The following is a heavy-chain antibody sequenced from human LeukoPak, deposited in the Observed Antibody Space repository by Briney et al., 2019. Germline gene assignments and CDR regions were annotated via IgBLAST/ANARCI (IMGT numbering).Heavy chain of an antibody. CDR1: GGSFSGYY. V-gene: IGHV4-34*01. Sequence: SETLSLTCAVYGGSFSGYYWSWIRQPPGKGLEWIGEINHSGSTNYNPSLKSRVTISVDTSKNQFSLKLSSVTAADTAVYYCARHCSRITMVRGVNRDWFDPWGQGTLVTVSS. CDR3: ARHCSRITMVRGVNRDWFDP. J-gene: IGHJ5*02. D-gene: IGHD3-10*01. CDR2: INHSGST.